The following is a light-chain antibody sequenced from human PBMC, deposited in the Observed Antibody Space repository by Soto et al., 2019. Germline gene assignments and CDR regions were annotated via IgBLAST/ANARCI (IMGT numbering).Light chain of an antibody. Sequence: QSVLTQPASVSGSPGQSIAISCTGTSSDVGGYNHVSWYQQHPGKAPKLMIYDVNSRPSGVSDRFSGSKSGNTASLTISGLQAEDEAAYYCSSYANSSVVFGGGTKLTVL. CDR1: SSDVGGYNH. CDR2: DVN. J-gene: IGLJ2*01. CDR3: SSYANSSVV. V-gene: IGLV2-14*03.